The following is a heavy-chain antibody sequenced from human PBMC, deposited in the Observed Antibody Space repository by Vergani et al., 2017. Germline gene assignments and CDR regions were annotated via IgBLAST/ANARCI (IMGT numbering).Heavy chain of an antibody. J-gene: IGHJ3*02. CDR3: ARGEDCSSTSCYAGIWGFDI. D-gene: IGHD2-2*01. Sequence: QVQLVQSGAEVKKPGSSVKVSCKASGGTFSSYAISWVRQAPGPGLVWMGGIIPIFGTANYAQKFQGRVTITADESTSTAYMELSSLRSEDTAVYYCARGEDCSSTSCYAGIWGFDIWGQGTMVTVSS. CDR1: GGTFSSYA. CDR2: IIPIFGTA. V-gene: IGHV1-69*01.